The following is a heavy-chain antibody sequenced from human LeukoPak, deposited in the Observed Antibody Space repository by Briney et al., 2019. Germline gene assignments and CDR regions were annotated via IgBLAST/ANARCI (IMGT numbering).Heavy chain of an antibody. V-gene: IGHV4-59*08. J-gene: IGHJ4*02. Sequence: SETLSLTCTVSGGSINYYYWSWIRQPPGKGLEWIGYIYYSGNTNYNPSLKSRVTISVDTSKNQFSLKLNPVTAADTAVYYCARVDRYCSSTSCHDYWGQGTLVTVSS. CDR2: IYYSGNT. CDR1: GGSINYYY. D-gene: IGHD2-2*01. CDR3: ARVDRYCSSTSCHDY.